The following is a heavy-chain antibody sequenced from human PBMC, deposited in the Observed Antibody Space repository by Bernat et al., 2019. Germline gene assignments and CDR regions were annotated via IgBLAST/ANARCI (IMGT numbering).Heavy chain of an antibody. Sequence: QVQLQQWGAGLLKPSETLSLTCAVYGGSFSGYYWSWIRQPPGKGLEWIGEINHSGSTNYNPSLKSRVTISVDTSKNQFSLKLSSVTAADTAVYYCARGLGCRSTSCHPRSSNYDELSQLVDVWGKGTTVTVSS. CDR1: GGSFSGYY. CDR3: ARGLGCRSTSCHPRSSNYDELSQLVDV. J-gene: IGHJ6*04. V-gene: IGHV4-34*01. CDR2: INHSGST. D-gene: IGHD2-2*01.